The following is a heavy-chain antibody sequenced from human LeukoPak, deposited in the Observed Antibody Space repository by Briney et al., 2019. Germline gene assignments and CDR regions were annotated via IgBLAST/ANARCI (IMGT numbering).Heavy chain of an antibody. V-gene: IGHV1-69*05. D-gene: IGHD5-24*01. CDR2: IIPIFGTA. CDR3: ARVKEMATISHYYYYMDV. Sequence: SVKVSCKASGGTFSSYAISWVRQAPGQGLEWMGGIIPIFGTANYAQKFQGRVTITTDESTSTAYMELSSMRSEDTAVYYCARVKEMATISHYYYYMDVWGKGTTVTVSS. J-gene: IGHJ6*03. CDR1: GGTFSSYA.